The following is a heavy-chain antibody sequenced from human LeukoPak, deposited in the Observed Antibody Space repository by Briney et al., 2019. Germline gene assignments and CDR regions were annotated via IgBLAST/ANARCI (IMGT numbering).Heavy chain of an antibody. CDR1: GFTLDYFW. V-gene: IGHV3-7*03. D-gene: IGHD2-2*02. CDR3: ATYCSHTSCYTGGGFQH. CDR2: INQDGSEK. J-gene: IGHJ1*01. Sequence: GGSLRLSCAVSGFTLDYFWMSWVRQAPGKGLEFVAKINQDGSEKYYVESVKGRFTISRNNAENSLYLQMNSLRAEDTAVYYCATYCSHTSCYTGGGFQHWGQGTLVTVSS.